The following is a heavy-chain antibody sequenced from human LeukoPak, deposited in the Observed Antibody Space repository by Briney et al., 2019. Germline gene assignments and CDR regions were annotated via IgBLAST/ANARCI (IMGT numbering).Heavy chain of an antibody. V-gene: IGHV3-7*01. J-gene: IGHJ1*01. Sequence: GGSLRLSCTASGFTFDDYGMSWVRQAPGKGLEWVANIKQDGSEKYYVDSVKGRFTISRDNAKNSLYLQMNSLRAEDTAVYYCARDRSITMVRRSGDQG. CDR1: GFTFDDYG. CDR2: IKQDGSEK. CDR3: ARDRSITMVRRS. D-gene: IGHD3-10*01.